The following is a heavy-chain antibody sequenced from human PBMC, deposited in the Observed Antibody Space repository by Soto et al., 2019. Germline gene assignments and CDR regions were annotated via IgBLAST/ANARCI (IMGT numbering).Heavy chain of an antibody. CDR2: IIPILGIA. V-gene: IGHV1-69*02. J-gene: IGHJ5*02. Sequence: QVQLVQSGAEVKKPGSSVKVSCKASGGTFSSYTISWVRQAPGQGLEWMGRIIPILGIANYAQKFQGRVRITADKSTSTAYMELSSLRSEDTAVYSCARIPAADNWFDPWGQGTLVTVSS. CDR3: ARIPAADNWFDP. D-gene: IGHD2-2*01. CDR1: GGTFSSYT.